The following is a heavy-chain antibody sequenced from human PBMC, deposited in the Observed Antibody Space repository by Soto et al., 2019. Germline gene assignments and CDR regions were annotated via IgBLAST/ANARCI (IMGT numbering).Heavy chain of an antibody. V-gene: IGHV4-34*01. D-gene: IGHD6-19*01. CDR2: INHSGST. J-gene: IGHJ4*02. Sequence: SETLSLTCAVYGGSFSGYYWSWIRQPPGKGLEWIGEINHSGSTNYNPSLKSRVTISVDTSKNQFSLKLSSVTAADTAVYYCARGTLSNQWLVPFDYWGQGTLVTVSS. CDR3: ARGTLSNQWLVPFDY. CDR1: GGSFSGYY.